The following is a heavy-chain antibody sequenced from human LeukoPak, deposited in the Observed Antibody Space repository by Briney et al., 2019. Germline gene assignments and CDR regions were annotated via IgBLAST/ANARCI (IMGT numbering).Heavy chain of an antibody. CDR2: ISSSSSYI. CDR3: ARDADMKGTTYNWFDP. D-gene: IGHD1-14*01. J-gene: IGHJ5*02. V-gene: IGHV3-21*01. Sequence: GGSLRLSCAASGFTFSSYSMNWVRQAPGKELEWVSSISSSSSYIYYADSVKGRFTISRDNAKNSLYLQMNSLRAEDTAVYYCARDADMKGTTYNWFDPWGQGTLVTVSS. CDR1: GFTFSSYS.